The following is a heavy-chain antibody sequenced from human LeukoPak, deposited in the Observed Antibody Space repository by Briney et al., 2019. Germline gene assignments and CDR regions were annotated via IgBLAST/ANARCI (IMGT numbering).Heavy chain of an antibody. D-gene: IGHD2-15*01. J-gene: IGHJ4*02. V-gene: IGHV4-31*03. Sequence: SETLSLTCTVSGGSISSGGYYWSWIRQHPGKGLEWIGYIYYSGSTYYNPSLKSRVTISVGTSKNQFSLKLSSVTAADTAVYYCAREACSGGSCYSINWGQGTLVTVSS. CDR1: GGSISSGGYY. CDR2: IYYSGST. CDR3: AREACSGGSCYSIN.